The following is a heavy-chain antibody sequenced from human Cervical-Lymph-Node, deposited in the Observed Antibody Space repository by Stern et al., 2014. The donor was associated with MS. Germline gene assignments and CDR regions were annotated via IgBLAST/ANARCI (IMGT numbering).Heavy chain of an antibody. CDR3: ARGPTDYGHYYVYGMDV. J-gene: IGHJ6*02. D-gene: IGHD4/OR15-4a*01. V-gene: IGHV1-2*06. CDR1: GYTFTGYY. CDR2: INPNNGGT. Sequence: QVQLVQSGAEGKKPGASVNVSCKASGYTFTGYYIHWVRQAPGQGLEWMGRINPNNGGTKYAQKFQGRVTMTRDTSISTANMELNRLRPDDTAVYYCARGPTDYGHYYVYGMDVWGRGTTVTVSS.